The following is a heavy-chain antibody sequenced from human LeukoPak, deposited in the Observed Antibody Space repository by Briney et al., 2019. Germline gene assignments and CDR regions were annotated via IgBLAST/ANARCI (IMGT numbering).Heavy chain of an antibody. J-gene: IGHJ2*01. CDR2: IYYSGST. Sequence: SETLSLTCTVSGGSISSYYWSWIRQPPGKGLEWIGYIYYSGSTNYNPSLKSRVTISVDTSKNQFSLKQSSVTAADTAVYYCARAAYYYGSGSYYNPTWYFDLWGRGTLVTVSS. D-gene: IGHD3-10*01. CDR3: ARAAYYYGSGSYYNPTWYFDL. V-gene: IGHV4-59*01. CDR1: GGSISSYY.